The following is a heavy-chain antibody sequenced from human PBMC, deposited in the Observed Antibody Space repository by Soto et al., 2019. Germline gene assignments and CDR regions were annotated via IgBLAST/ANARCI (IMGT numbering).Heavy chain of an antibody. J-gene: IGHJ4*02. D-gene: IGHD4-17*01. CDR2: IYYSGST. V-gene: IGHV4-59*08. CDR1: GGSISSYY. Sequence: SETLCLSWSVAGGSISSYYGIWIRQPPGKGLEWIGYIYYSGSTNYNPSLKSRVTISVDTSKNQFSLKLSSVTAADTAVYYCARRYGPGFDYWGQGTLVTVSS. CDR3: ARRYGPGFDY.